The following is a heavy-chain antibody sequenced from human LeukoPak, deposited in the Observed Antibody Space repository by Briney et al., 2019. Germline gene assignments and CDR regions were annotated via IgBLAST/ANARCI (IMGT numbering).Heavy chain of an antibody. V-gene: IGHV4-59*01. J-gene: IGHJ4*02. D-gene: IGHD6-13*01. CDR1: GGSISSDY. Sequence: SETLSLTCTVSGGSISSDYWSWIRQPPGKGLEWIGYISNSGSTNYNPSLKSRVTISVDTSKNQFSLKLSSVTAADTAVYYCARGDSSSWYNIGQIDYWGQGTLVTVSS. CDR3: ARGDSSSWYNIGQIDY. CDR2: ISNSGST.